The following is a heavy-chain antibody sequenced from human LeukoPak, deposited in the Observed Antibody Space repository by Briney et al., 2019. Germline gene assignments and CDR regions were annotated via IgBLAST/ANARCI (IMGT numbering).Heavy chain of an antibody. CDR3: ARAKSPYSGSYSCLVY. D-gene: IGHD1-26*01. V-gene: IGHV3-48*03. J-gene: IGHJ4*02. CDR1: GFTFSSYE. CDR2: ISSSGSTI. Sequence: GGSLRLSCAASGFTFSSYEMNWVRQAPGEGLEWVSYISSSGSTIYYADSVKGRFTISRDDAKNSLYLQMNSLRAEDTAVYYCARAKSPYSGSYSCLVYWGQGTLVTVSS.